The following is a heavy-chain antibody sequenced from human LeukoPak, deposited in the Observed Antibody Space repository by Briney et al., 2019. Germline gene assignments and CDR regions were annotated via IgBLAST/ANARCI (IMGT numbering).Heavy chain of an antibody. CDR3: ARDLRYCTNGVCYRGSDAFDI. CDR1: GGSISSYY. CDR2: IYYSGST. V-gene: IGHV4-59*12. D-gene: IGHD2-8*01. J-gene: IGHJ3*02. Sequence: PSETLSLTCTVSGGSISSYYWSWIRQPPGKGLEWIGYIYYSGSTNYNPSLKSRVTISVDTSKNQFSLKLSSVTAADTAVYYCARDLRYCTNGVCYRGSDAFDIWGQGTMVTVSS.